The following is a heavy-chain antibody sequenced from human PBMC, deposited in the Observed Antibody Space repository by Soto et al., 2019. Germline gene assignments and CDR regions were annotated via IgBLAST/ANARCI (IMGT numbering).Heavy chain of an antibody. CDR1: GFTFSSYS. Sequence: EVQLVESGGGLVQPGGSLRLSCAASGFTFSSYSMNWVRQAPGKGLEWVSYISSSSSTIYYADSVKGRFTISRDNAKNSLYLQMNSLRAEDTAVYYCARAVAAAGYYNYMDVWAKGPRSPSP. CDR3: ARAVAAAGYYNYMDV. V-gene: IGHV3-48*01. CDR2: ISSSSSTI. J-gene: IGHJ6*03. D-gene: IGHD6-13*01.